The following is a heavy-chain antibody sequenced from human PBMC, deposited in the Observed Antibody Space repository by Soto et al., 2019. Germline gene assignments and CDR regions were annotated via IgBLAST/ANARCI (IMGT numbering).Heavy chain of an antibody. Sequence: GGSLRLSCATSGFTFSNYGMHWVRQAPGKGLEWVAVIWYDGSNKYYADSVKGRFTISRDNSRNTLYLQMNSLRAEDTAVFYCARECGYGDCALTFDYWGQGTLVTVSS. D-gene: IGHD4-17*01. J-gene: IGHJ4*02. CDR1: GFTFSNYG. V-gene: IGHV3-33*01. CDR2: IWYDGSNK. CDR3: ARECGYGDCALTFDY.